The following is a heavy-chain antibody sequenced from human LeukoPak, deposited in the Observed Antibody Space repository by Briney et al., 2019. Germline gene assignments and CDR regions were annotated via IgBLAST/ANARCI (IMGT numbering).Heavy chain of an antibody. CDR2: ISSGDGRS. CDR3: AKDFALLTGYYRGPYSDY. V-gene: IGHV3-23*01. CDR1: GFTFRTYA. Sequence: PGGSLRLSCAASGFTFRTYAMSWVRQAPGKGLEWVSGISSGDGRSYYADSVEGRFTISRDNSKNTLYLQMNSLRAEDTAIYYCAKDFALLTGYYRGPYSDYWGQGTLVTVSS. D-gene: IGHD3-9*01. J-gene: IGHJ4*02.